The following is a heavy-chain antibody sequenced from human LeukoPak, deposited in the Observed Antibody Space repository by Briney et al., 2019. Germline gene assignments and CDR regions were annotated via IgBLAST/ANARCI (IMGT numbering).Heavy chain of an antibody. D-gene: IGHD6-19*01. Sequence: ASVKVSCKASGYTFTGYYIHWVRQAPGQGLEWMGWINPNSGGTNYAQKFQGRVTMTRDTSITTVYMELSRLTSDDTAVYYCARVAGSSDIFDYWGQGTLVTVSS. J-gene: IGHJ4*02. CDR1: GYTFTGYY. V-gene: IGHV1-2*02. CDR3: ARVAGSSDIFDY. CDR2: INPNSGGT.